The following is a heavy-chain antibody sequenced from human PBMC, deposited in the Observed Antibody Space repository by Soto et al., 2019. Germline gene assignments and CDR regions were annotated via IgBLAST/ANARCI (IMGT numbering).Heavy chain of an antibody. V-gene: IGHV3-48*03. CDR2: ISSSGSTI. Sequence: PGGSLILSCAASGFTFSSYEMNWVRQAPGKGLEWVSYISSSGSTIYYADSVEGRFTISRDNAKNSLYLQMNSLRAEDTAVYYCARDRHYDFWSGSYYGMDVWGQGTTVTVSS. CDR1: GFTFSSYE. D-gene: IGHD3-3*01. J-gene: IGHJ6*02. CDR3: ARDRHYDFWSGSYYGMDV.